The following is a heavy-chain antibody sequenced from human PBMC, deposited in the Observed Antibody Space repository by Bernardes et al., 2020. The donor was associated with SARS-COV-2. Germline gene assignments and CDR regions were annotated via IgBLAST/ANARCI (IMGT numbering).Heavy chain of an antibody. J-gene: IGHJ6*02. CDR3: ASCSGGYCFSEGSYYYYGLDV. CDR2: INANNGNT. CDR1: GYTFSTYG. D-gene: IGHD2-21*01. Sequence: ASVPVSCTASGYTFSTYGISWVRQAPGQGLEWMGWINANNGNTNYVQKVQGRVTMTTDRSTSTAYMELRSLRPDDTAVYYCASCSGGYCFSEGSYYYYGLDVWGQGTTVTVSS. V-gene: IGHV1-18*01.